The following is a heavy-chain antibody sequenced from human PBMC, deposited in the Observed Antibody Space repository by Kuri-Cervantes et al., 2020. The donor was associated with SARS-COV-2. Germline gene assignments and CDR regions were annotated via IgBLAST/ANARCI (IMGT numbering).Heavy chain of an antibody. D-gene: IGHD2-2*01. J-gene: IGHJ4*02. Sequence: GSLRLSCAVYGGSFSGYYWSWIRQSPGKGLEWIGEINHSGSTNYNPSLKSRVTISVDTSKNQFSLKLSSVTAADTAVYYCARGLRGVVPAAITVDYWGQGTLVTVSS. V-gene: IGHV4-34*01. CDR1: GGSFSGYY. CDR3: ARGLRGVVPAAITVDY. CDR2: INHSGST.